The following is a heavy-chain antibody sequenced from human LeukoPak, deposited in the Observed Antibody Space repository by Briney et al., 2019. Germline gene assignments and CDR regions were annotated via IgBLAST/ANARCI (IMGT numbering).Heavy chain of an antibody. CDR3: ARVSPGYSGYVWDRDY. CDR2: IYYSGST. J-gene: IGHJ4*02. CDR1: GGSISSGGYY. Sequence: PSQTLSLTCTVSGGSISSGGYYWRWIRQHPGKGLEWIVYIYYSGSTYYNPSLKSRVTISADSSKNQFSLKVSSVTVADTAVYYCARVSPGYSGYVWDRDYWGQGTLVTVSS. V-gene: IGHV4-31*03. D-gene: IGHD5-12*01.